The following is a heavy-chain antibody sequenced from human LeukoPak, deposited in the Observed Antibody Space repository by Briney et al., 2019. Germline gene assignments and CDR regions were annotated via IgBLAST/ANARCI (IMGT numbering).Heavy chain of an antibody. D-gene: IGHD3-10*01. J-gene: IGHJ4*02. CDR1: EYTFTSYD. V-gene: IGHV1-8*01. CDR3: ARVATRHVYYYAP. Sequence: ASVKVSCKASEYTFTSYDINWVRQATGQGLEWMGWMNPNSGNTGYAQKFQGRATMTRNTSISTAYMELSSLRSEDTAVYYCARVATRHVYYYAPWGQGTLVTVSS. CDR2: MNPNSGNT.